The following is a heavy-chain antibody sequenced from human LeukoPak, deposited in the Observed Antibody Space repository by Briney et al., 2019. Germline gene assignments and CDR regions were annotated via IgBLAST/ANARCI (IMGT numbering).Heavy chain of an antibody. J-gene: IGHJ3*01. V-gene: IGHV1-18*01. CDR3: ARASRIAGGVFDV. CDR2: ISAYNGGT. D-gene: IGHD2-21*01. CDR1: GYSFTNYA. Sequence: GASVKVSCKASGYSFTNYALAWVRQAPGQGLEWVGWISAYNGGTAYAQKLQDRVTLTTDTATRTVYIELRSLTSDDTAKYYCARASRIAGGVFDVWGQGTMVTVSS.